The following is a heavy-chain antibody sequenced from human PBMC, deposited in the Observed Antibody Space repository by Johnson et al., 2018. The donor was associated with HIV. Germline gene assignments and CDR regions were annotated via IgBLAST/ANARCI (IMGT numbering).Heavy chain of an antibody. CDR1: GFTFSNYW. Sequence: VQLVESGGGLVQPGGSLRLSCAASGFTFSNYWMHWVRQAPGKGLVWVSRITSDGTNTTYADSVKGRFTISRDNARNTLFLQMHSLRAEDTAVYYCASAYTANIWGQGTKVTVSS. CDR3: ASAYTANI. V-gene: IGHV3-74*02. J-gene: IGHJ3*02. D-gene: IGHD2-21*02. CDR2: ITSDGTNT.